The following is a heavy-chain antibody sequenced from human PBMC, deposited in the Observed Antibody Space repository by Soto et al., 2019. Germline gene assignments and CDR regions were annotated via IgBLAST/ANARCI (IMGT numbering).Heavy chain of an antibody. J-gene: IGHJ6*02. CDR2: IKQDGSEK. D-gene: IGHD2-8*02. V-gene: IGHV3-7*01. Sequence: GGSLRLSCAASGFTFSSYWISWVRQAPGKGLEWVANIKQDGSEKYYVDSVKGRFTISRDNAKNSLYLQMNSPRAEDTAVYYCARFLWVLDGMDVWGQGTTVTVSS. CDR1: GFTFSSYW. CDR3: ARFLWVLDGMDV.